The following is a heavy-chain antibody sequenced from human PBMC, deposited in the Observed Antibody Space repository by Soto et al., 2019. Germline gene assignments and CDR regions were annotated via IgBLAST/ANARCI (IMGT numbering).Heavy chain of an antibody. V-gene: IGHV1-69*08. Sequence: QVQLVQSGAEVKKPGSSVKVSCKASGDTFSSYTFSWVRQAPGQGLDYMGRIIPIVDMTYYAQKFQGRVTLTADKSTSTAYMELSSLRSDDTAVYYCAREAVVAAPSDWGQGTLVIVSS. CDR3: AREAVVAAPSD. J-gene: IGHJ4*02. CDR2: IIPIVDMT. CDR1: GDTFSSYT. D-gene: IGHD2-15*01.